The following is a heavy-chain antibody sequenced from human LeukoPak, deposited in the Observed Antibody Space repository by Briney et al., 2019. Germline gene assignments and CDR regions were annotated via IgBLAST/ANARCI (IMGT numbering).Heavy chain of an antibody. CDR2: IYYSGST. Sequence: SETLSLTCTVSGGSISSYYWSWIRQPPGKGLEWIGYIYYSGSTNYNPSLKSRVTISVDTSKNQFSLKLSSVTAADTAVYYCARHSRDCGGDCLYFDYWGQGTLVTVSS. CDR3: ARHSRDCGGDCLYFDY. V-gene: IGHV4-59*08. J-gene: IGHJ4*02. CDR1: GGSISSYY. D-gene: IGHD2-21*02.